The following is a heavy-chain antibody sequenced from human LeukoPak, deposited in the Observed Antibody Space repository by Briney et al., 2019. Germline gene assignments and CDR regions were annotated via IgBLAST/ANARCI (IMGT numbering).Heavy chain of an antibody. Sequence: GGSLRLSCAASGFTFSDYYMSWIRQAPGKGLEWVSYISSSSSYTNYADSVKGRFTISRDNAKNSLYLQMNSLRAEDTAVYYCARVGRANSMIVVVITEYAFDIWGQGTMATVSS. CDR3: ARVGRANSMIVVVITEYAFDI. CDR1: GFTFSDYY. V-gene: IGHV3-11*05. D-gene: IGHD3-22*01. J-gene: IGHJ3*02. CDR2: ISSSSSYT.